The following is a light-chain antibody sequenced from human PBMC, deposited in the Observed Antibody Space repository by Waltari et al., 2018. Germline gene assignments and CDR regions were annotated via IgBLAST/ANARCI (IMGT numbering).Light chain of an antibody. CDR1: QGITGY. J-gene: IGKJ3*01. Sequence: IQMTQSPSSLSASVGDRVTITCRASQGITGYLNWYQQKPGKAPKLLIYAASTLQSGVPSRFSGSGSGTDFTLTIISLQPEDFATYYCQQSYTTLFTFGPGTKVEIK. CDR3: QQSYTTLFT. CDR2: AAS. V-gene: IGKV1-39*01.